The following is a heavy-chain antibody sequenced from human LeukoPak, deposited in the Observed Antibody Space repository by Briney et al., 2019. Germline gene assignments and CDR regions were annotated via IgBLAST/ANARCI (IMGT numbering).Heavy chain of an antibody. CDR3: ARVAISGSYWGVESFDY. CDR1: GGSVSSSSYY. Sequence: PSETLSLTCTVSGGSVSSSSYYWGWIRQPPGKGLEWIGSIYYSGSTYYNPSLKSRVTISVDTSKNQFSLKLGSVTAADTAVYYCARVAISGSYWGVESFDYWGQGTLVTVSS. J-gene: IGHJ4*02. CDR2: IYYSGST. V-gene: IGHV4-39*07. D-gene: IGHD1-26*01.